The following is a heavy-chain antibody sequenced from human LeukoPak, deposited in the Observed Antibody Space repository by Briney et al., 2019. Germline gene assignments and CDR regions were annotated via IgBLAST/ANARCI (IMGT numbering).Heavy chain of an antibody. J-gene: IGHJ6*04. D-gene: IGHD3-10*01. Sequence: VASVKVSCKASGYTFTSYYMHWVRQAPGQGLEWMGIINPSGGSTCYAQKFQGRVTMTRDTSTSTVYMELSSLRSEDTAVYYCARDERDTMVRGVAAPYYYGMDVWGKGTTVTVSS. V-gene: IGHV1-46*01. CDR1: GYTFTSYY. CDR3: ARDERDTMVRGVAAPYYYGMDV. CDR2: INPSGGST.